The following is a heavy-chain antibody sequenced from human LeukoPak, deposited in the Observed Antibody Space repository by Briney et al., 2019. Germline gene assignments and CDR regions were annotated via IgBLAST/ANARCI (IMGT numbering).Heavy chain of an antibody. V-gene: IGHV4-59*01. J-gene: IGHJ6*03. Sequence: SETLSLTCTVSGGSISSYYWSWIRQPPGKGLEWIGYIYYSGSTNYNPSLKSRVTISVDTSKNQFSLKLSSVTAADTAVYYCARSEDISYYYYMDAWGKGTTVTVSS. CDR1: GGSISSYY. CDR2: IYYSGST. CDR3: ARSEDISYYYYMDA. D-gene: IGHD1-14*01.